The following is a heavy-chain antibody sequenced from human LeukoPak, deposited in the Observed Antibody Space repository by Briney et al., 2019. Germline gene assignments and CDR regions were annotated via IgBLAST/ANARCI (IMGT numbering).Heavy chain of an antibody. J-gene: IGHJ6*03. Sequence: GGSLRLSCAASGFTFDDYAMHWARHASGKGLEWVSHITWDGGSTHYADSVEGRFTISRDNRENSLYLQMNSLRPEDTALYYCAKDRAARGRGNYFYIDVWGKGTTVTVSS. V-gene: IGHV3-43D*03. CDR3: AKDRAARGRGNYFYIDV. CDR1: GFTFDDYA. D-gene: IGHD2/OR15-2a*01. CDR2: ITWDGGST.